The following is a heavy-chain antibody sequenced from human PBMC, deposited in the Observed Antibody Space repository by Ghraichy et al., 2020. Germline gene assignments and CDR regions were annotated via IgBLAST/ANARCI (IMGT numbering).Heavy chain of an antibody. CDR3: AKDRWRYCSGGSCPRLSDY. CDR1: GFTFSSYA. D-gene: IGHD2-15*01. Sequence: LTCAASGFTFSSYAMTWVRQAPGKGLEWVSGISGSGGSRYYADSVKGRFTISRDNSKDTLYLQMNSLRAEDTAVYYCAKDRWRYCSGGSCPRLSDYWGQGTLVTVSS. V-gene: IGHV3-23*01. J-gene: IGHJ4*02. CDR2: ISGSGGSR.